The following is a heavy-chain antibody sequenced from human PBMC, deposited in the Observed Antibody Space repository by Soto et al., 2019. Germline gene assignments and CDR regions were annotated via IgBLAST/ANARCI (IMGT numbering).Heavy chain of an antibody. CDR2: IYYSGST. V-gene: IGHV4-31*03. Sequence: SETLSLTCTVSGGSISSGGYYWSWSRQHPGKGLEWIGYIYYSGSTYYNPSLKSRVTISVDTSKNQFSLKLSSVTAADTAVYYCARDRGVTEAATVNYYGMDVWGQGTTVTVSS. D-gene: IGHD2-15*01. CDR3: ARDRGVTEAATVNYYGMDV. CDR1: GGSISSGGYY. J-gene: IGHJ6*02.